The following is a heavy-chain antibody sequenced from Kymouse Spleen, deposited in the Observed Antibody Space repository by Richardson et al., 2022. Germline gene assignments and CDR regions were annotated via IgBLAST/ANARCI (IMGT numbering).Heavy chain of an antibody. D-gene: IGHD1-7*01. CDR2: IYYSGST. CDR3: ARSLTGTTGAFYYYYGMDV. CDR1: GGSISSSSYY. Sequence: QLQLQESGPGLVKPSETLSLTCTVSGGSISSSSYYWGWIRQPPGKGLEWIGSIYYSGSTYYNPSLKSRVTISVDTSKNQFSLKLSSVTAADTAVYYCARSLTGTTGAFYYYYGMDVWGQGTTVTVSS. J-gene: IGHJ6*02. V-gene: IGHV4-39*01.